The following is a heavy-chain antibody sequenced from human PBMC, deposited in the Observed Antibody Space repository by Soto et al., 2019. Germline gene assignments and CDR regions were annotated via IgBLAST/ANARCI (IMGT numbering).Heavy chain of an antibody. CDR2: IDWDDDK. Sequence: SGPMLVNPTQTLTLTCTFSGFSLSTSGMRVSWIRQPPGKALEWLARIDWDDDKFYSTSLKTRLTISKDTSKNQVVLTMTNMDPVDTATYYWARSIADYYSYGVDVWCQGTTVTVSS. D-gene: IGHD2-21*01. V-gene: IGHV2-70*04. CDR1: GFSLSTSGMR. J-gene: IGHJ6*02. CDR3: ARSIADYYSYGVDV.